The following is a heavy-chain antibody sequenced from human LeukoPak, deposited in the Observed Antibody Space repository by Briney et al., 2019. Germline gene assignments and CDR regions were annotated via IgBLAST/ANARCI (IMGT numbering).Heavy chain of an antibody. CDR1: GFTFSSYA. V-gene: IGHV3-23*01. J-gene: IGHJ4*02. CDR2: ISGSGGST. Sequence: GGSLRLSCAASGFTFSSYAMSWVRQAPGKGLEWVSAISGSGGSTYYADSVKGRFTISRDNSKNTLYLQMNSLRAEDTAVYYCARRTLRYCSGGSCYDDFDYWGQGTLVTVSS. D-gene: IGHD2-15*01. CDR3: ARRTLRYCSGGSCYDDFDY.